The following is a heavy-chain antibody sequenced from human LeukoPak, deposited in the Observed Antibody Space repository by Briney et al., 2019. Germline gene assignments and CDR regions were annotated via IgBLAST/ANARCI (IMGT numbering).Heavy chain of an antibody. V-gene: IGHV5-51*01. CDR3: ARMDDYGDYGIY. J-gene: IGHJ4*02. D-gene: IGHD4-17*01. Sequence: GESMKISCNGSGYSFTSYWIGWVRQMPGKGLEWMGIIHPADSDTRFSPSFLGQVTISADKSINTAYLQWSRLKASDTAIYYCARMDDYGDYGIYWGQGTLVTVSS. CDR2: IHPADSDT. CDR1: GYSFTSYW.